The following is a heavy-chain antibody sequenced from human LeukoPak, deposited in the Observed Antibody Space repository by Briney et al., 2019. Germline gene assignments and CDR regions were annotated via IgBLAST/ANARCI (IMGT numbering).Heavy chain of an antibody. Sequence: GASLKISCKGSGSSFTSYWIGWGRPMPGKGVGWMGIIYPGDSDTRYSPSFQGQVTISAHKSISTAYLQWSSLKASDTAMYYCARPSAVAGPADHWGQGTLVTVSS. J-gene: IGHJ4*02. CDR1: GSSFTSYW. CDR3: ARPSAVAGPADH. V-gene: IGHV5-51*01. D-gene: IGHD6-19*01. CDR2: IYPGDSDT.